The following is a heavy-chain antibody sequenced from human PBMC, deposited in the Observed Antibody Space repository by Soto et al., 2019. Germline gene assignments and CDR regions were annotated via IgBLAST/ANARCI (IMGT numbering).Heavy chain of an antibody. CDR2: ISYDGSNK. Sequence: PGGSLRLSCAASGFTFSSYGMHWVRQAPGKGLEWVAVISYDGSNKYYADSVKGRFTISRDNSKNTLYLQMNSLRAEDTAVYYCAKDLGFRSSGWYDLGYYFDYWGQGTLVTVSS. V-gene: IGHV3-30*18. CDR1: GFTFSSYG. D-gene: IGHD6-19*01. J-gene: IGHJ4*02. CDR3: AKDLGFRSSGWYDLGYYFDY.